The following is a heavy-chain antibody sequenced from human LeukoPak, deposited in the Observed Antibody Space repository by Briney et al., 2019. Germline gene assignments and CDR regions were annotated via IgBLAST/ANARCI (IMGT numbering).Heavy chain of an antibody. V-gene: IGHV4-39*01. Sequence: PSETLSLTCTVSGDSISSSSYYWGWIRQPPGTGLEWIGSIYYSGSTYYNPSLKSRVTISVDTSKNQFSLKLSSVTAADTAVYYCARRTLLLWFGESFDYWGQGTLVTVSS. J-gene: IGHJ4*02. CDR3: ARRTLLLWFGESFDY. D-gene: IGHD3-10*01. CDR1: GDSISSSSYY. CDR2: IYYSGST.